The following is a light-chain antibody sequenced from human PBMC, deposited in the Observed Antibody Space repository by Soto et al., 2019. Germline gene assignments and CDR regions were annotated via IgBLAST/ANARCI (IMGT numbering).Light chain of an antibody. CDR3: QSYDSSLSGSHVV. V-gene: IGLV1-40*01. J-gene: IGLJ2*01. CDR2: GNS. Sequence: QSVLTQPPSVSGATGQRVTISCTGSSSNIGAGYDVHWYQQLPGTAPKLLIYGNSNRPSGVPDRFSGSKSGTSASLAITGLQAEDEADYYCQSYDSSLSGSHVVFGGGTKLTVL. CDR1: SSNIGAGYD.